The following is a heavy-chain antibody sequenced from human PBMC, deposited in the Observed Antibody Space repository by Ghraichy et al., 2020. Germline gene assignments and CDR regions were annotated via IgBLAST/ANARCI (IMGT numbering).Heavy chain of an antibody. V-gene: IGHV4-4*07. J-gene: IGHJ4*02. Sequence: SETLSLTCTVSGGSISSYYWSWIRQPAGKGLEWIGRIYTSGSTNYNPSLKSRVTMSVDTSKNQFSLKLSSVTAADTAVYYCAREEGLGVSSITYYFDYWGQGTLVTVSS. CDR1: GGSISSYY. CDR3: AREEGLGVSSITYYFDY. D-gene: IGHD1-14*01. CDR2: IYTSGST.